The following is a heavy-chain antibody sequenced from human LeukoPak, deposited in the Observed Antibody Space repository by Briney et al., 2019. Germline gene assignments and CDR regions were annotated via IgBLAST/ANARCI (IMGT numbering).Heavy chain of an antibody. D-gene: IGHD2/OR15-2a*01. Sequence: PGGSLRLSCAASGFTIGTYAMYWVRQAPGKGLEWVSLIKADGSGTFYSDSVRGRFTISRDNSKNSLYLQMSSLTSDDTALYYCATWAFYHNLDVWGQGTTVAVSP. CDR1: GFTIGTYA. J-gene: IGHJ6*01. CDR3: ATWAFYHNLDV. CDR2: IKADGSGT. V-gene: IGHV3-43*02.